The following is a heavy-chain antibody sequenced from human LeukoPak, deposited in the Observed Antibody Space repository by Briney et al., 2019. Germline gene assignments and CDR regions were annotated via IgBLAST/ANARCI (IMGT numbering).Heavy chain of an antibody. CDR1: GGSISSYY. CDR2: IYYSGNT. CDR3: ARGVAAAGTPR. Sequence: SETLSLTCTVSGGSISSYYWSWIRQPPGKGLEWIGYIYYSGNTNYNPSLKSRVTISVDTSKNQFSLKLSSVTAADTAVYYCARGVAAAGTPRWGQGTLVTVSS. J-gene: IGHJ4*02. D-gene: IGHD6-13*01. V-gene: IGHV4-59*01.